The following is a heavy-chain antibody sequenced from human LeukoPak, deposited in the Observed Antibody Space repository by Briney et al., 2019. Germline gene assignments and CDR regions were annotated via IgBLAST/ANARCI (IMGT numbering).Heavy chain of an antibody. J-gene: IGHJ2*01. CDR2: ISGSGGRT. V-gene: IGHV3-23*01. Sequence: GGSLRLSCAASGFTFRNYAMSWVRQAPGKGLEWVSGISGSGGRTYYAHSVKGRLTISRDNYKNTLYLQMDSLRAEDTAVYYCAKVGIRISLIVVVFTTADDWYFDLWGRGTLVTLSS. CDR3: AKVGIRISLIVVVFTTADDWYFDL. D-gene: IGHD3-22*01. CDR1: GFTFRNYA.